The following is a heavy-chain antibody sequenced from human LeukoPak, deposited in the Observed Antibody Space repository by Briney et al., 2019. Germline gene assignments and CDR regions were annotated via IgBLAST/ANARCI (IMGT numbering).Heavy chain of an antibody. CDR2: IIGDGGRT. V-gene: IGHV3-43*02. J-gene: IGHJ4*02. CDR3: ATFRTGVGATED. Sequence: GGSLRLSCAASGFTFDDYAMHTVRQTTAKGLECVSLIIGDGGRTYYADSVKGRFTISKDNSKSSLYLQMNSLRTEDRALYYCATFRTGVGATEDWGQGSLVTVSS. D-gene: IGHD1-26*01. CDR1: GFTFDDYA.